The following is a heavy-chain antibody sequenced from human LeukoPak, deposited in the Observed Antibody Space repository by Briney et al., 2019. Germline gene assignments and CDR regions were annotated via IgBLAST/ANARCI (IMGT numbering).Heavy chain of an antibody. D-gene: IGHD6-13*01. J-gene: IGHJ4*02. CDR3: ARHGVSAAGTFDY. CDR1: GGSISSYY. Sequence: PSETLSLTCTVSGGSISSYYWSWIRQPPGKGLEWIGYIYYSGSTNYNPSLKSRVTISVDTSKNQFSLKLSSVTAADTAVYYCARHGVSAAGTFDYWGQGTLVTVSS. V-gene: IGHV4-59*08. CDR2: IYYSGST.